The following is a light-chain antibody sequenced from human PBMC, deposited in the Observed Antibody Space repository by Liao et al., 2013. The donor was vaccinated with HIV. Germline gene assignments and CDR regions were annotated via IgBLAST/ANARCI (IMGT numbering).Light chain of an antibody. CDR3: QTWDTNSWV. V-gene: IGLV3-21*01. Sequence: SYVLTQSPSASVAPGKTASITCGGDSIGSKSVHWYQRKPGQAPVLVIYYDSDRPSGIPERFSGSNSGNTATLTISETQALDEADYFCQTWDTNSWVFGGGTKLTVL. CDR1: SIGSKS. CDR2: YDS. J-gene: IGLJ3*02.